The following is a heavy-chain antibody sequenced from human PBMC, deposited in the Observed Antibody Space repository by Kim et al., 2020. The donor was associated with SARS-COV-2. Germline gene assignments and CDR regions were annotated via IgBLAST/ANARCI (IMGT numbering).Heavy chain of an antibody. V-gene: IGHV1-69*13. CDR2: IIPIFGTA. CDR3: ARGGGIAVAGTYYYYGMDV. CDR1: GGTFSSYA. J-gene: IGHJ6*02. Sequence: SVKVSCKASGGTFSSYAISWLRQAPGQGLEWMGGIIPIFGTANYAQKFQGRVTITADESTSTAYMELSSLRSEDTAVYYCARGGGIAVAGTYYYYGMDVWGQGTTVTVSS. D-gene: IGHD6-19*01.